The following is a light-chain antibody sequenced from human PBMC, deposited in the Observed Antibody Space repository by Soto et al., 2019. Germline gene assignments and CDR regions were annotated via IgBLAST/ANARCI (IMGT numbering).Light chain of an antibody. CDR3: QQRSNWPPT. V-gene: IGKV3-11*01. J-gene: IGKJ1*01. CDR2: DAF. Sequence: EIVLTQSPAALALSPGERATLCCRASQSVSSYLAWYQQKPGQAPRLLIYDAFNRATGIPARFSGSGSGTDFTLTISSLEPEDFAVYYCQQRSNWPPTFGQGTKVDI. CDR1: QSVSSY.